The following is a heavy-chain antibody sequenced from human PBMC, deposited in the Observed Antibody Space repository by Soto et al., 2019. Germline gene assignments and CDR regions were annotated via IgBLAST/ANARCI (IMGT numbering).Heavy chain of an antibody. V-gene: IGHV4-30-2*01. J-gene: IGHJ5*02. CDR1: GDSISSGGYY. Sequence: PSETLSLTCTVSGDSISSGGYYWSWIRQPPGKGLEWIGYIYHSGSTYYNPSLKSRVTISVDRSKNQFSLKLSSVTAADTAVYYCAIWWMYAPRFVPWCQGTLVSVS. CDR3: AIWWMYAPRFVP. D-gene: IGHD2-8*01. CDR2: IYHSGST.